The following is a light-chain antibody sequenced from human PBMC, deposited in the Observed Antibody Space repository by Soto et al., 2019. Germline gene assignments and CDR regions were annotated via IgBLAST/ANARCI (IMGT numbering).Light chain of an antibody. V-gene: IGLV2-14*01. CDR1: SSDVGGYNY. Sequence: QSALTQPASVSGSPGQSITISCTGTSSDVGGYNYVSWYQQHPGKAPKLMIYEVSHRPSGVSNRFSGSKSGNTASLTISGLQAEDEADYYCNSYTSSTFYVFGTGTKLTVL. CDR2: EVS. CDR3: NSYTSSTFYV. J-gene: IGLJ1*01.